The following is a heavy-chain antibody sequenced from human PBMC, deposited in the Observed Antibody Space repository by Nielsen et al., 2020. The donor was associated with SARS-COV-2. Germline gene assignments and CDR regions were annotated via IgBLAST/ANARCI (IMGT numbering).Heavy chain of an antibody. CDR1: GFTFSNSA. Sequence: GGSLRLSCTASGFTFSNSAMSWVRQTSGKGLEWVSSISGSGDRTDYADSMKGRVIISRDNSKNTLHLQMNSLRAEDTALYFCAKDFHGSVADFFGNWGQGTLVTVSS. D-gene: IGHD2-2*03. J-gene: IGHJ4*02. CDR3: AKDFHGSVADFFGN. V-gene: IGHV3-23*01. CDR2: ISGSGDRT.